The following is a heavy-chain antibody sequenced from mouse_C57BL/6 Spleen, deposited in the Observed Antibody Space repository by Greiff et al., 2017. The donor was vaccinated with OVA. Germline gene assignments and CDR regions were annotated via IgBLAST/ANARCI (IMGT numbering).Heavy chain of an antibody. Sequence: QVQLKQSGAELARPGASVKMSCKASGYTFTSYTMHWVKQRPGQGLEWIGYINPSSGYTKYNQKFKDKATLTADKSSSTAYMQLSSLTSEDSAVYYCALGGYYGAMDYWGQGTSVTVSS. J-gene: IGHJ4*01. CDR2: INPSSGYT. CDR1: GYTFTSYT. D-gene: IGHD2-3*01. V-gene: IGHV1-4*01. CDR3: ALGGYYGAMDY.